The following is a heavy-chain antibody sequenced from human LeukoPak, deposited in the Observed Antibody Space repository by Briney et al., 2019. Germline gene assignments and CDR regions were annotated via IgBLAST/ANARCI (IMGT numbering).Heavy chain of an antibody. CDR3: ARPFSFPLRAPFDP. CDR2: INHSGST. J-gene: IGHJ5*02. Sequence: SETLSLTCAVYGGSFSGYYWSWIRQPPGKGLEWIGEINHSGSTNYNPSLKSRVTISVDTSKNQFSLKLSSVTAADTAVYYCARPFSFPLRAPFDPWGQGTLVTVSS. V-gene: IGHV4-34*01. D-gene: IGHD3-16*01. CDR1: GGSFSGYY.